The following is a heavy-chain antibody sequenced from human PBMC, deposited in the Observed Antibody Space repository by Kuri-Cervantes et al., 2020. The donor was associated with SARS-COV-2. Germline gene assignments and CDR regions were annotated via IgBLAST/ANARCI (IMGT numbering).Heavy chain of an antibody. CDR2: IYYSGST. CDR1: GGSISSGGYY. D-gene: IGHD4-23*01. J-gene: IGHJ5*02. Sequence: SETLSLTCTVSGGSISSGGYYWSWIRQHPGKGLEWIGYIYYSGSTYYNPSLKSRVTISVDTSKSQFSLKLSSVTAADTAVYYCARDGGNPYNWFDPWDQGILVTVSS. V-gene: IGHV4-31*03. CDR3: ARDGGNPYNWFDP.